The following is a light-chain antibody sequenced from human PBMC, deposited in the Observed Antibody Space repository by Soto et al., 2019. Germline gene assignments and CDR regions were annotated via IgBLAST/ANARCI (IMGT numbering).Light chain of an antibody. V-gene: IGLV2-11*01. CDR1: NSDVGGYNY. J-gene: IGLJ3*02. Sequence: QSVLTQPASVSGSPGQSISISCTGTNSDVGGYNYVSWYQQYPGKAPKLIIFEVSNRPSGVPDRLSGSKSGNTASLTISGLQAEDEADYYCCSYAGSYTFVLFGGGTKLTVL. CDR3: CSYAGSYTFVL. CDR2: EVS.